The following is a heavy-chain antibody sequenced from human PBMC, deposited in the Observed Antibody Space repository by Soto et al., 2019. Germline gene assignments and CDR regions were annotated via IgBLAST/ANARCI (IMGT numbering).Heavy chain of an antibody. CDR1: GGSFSGYY. CDR2: INHSGST. J-gene: IGHJ4*02. CDR3: ARGGYDSSGYYPKLFDY. D-gene: IGHD3-22*01. V-gene: IGHV4-34*01. Sequence: SETLSLTCAVYGGSFSGYYWSWIRQPPGKGLEWIGEINHSGSTNYNPSLKSRVTISVDTTKNQFSLKLSSVTAADTAVYYCARGGYDSSGYYPKLFDYWAQRTLVTVSS.